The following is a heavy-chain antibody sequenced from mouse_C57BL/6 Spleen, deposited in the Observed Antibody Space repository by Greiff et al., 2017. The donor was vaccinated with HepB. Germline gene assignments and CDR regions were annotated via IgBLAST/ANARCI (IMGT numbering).Heavy chain of an antibody. D-gene: IGHD2-4*01. CDR2: IHPNSGST. CDR3: ARGGPTMSTTGRVYYFDY. J-gene: IGHJ2*01. Sequence: QVQLKQPGAELVKPGASVKLSCKASGYTFTSYWMHWVKQRPGQGLEWIGMIHPNSGSTNYNEKFKSKATLTVDKSSSTAYMQLSSLTSEDSAVYYCARGGPTMSTTGRVYYFDYWGQGTTLTVSS. CDR1: GYTFTSYW. V-gene: IGHV1-64*01.